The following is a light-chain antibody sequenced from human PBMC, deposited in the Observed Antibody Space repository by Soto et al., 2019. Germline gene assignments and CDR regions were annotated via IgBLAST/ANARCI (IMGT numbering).Light chain of an antibody. CDR2: GAS. CDR3: QQYIRWPLT. J-gene: IGKJ4*01. CDR1: QSVSSN. Sequence: EIVMTQSPATLSVSPAERATLSCRASQSVSSNLAWYQQKPGQAPSLLIYGASTRATGTPARFSGSGSGTEFTLTISSLQSEDFAVYYCQQYIRWPLTFGGGTKVEIK. V-gene: IGKV3-15*01.